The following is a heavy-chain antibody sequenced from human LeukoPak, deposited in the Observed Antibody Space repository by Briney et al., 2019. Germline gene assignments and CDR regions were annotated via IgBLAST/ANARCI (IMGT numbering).Heavy chain of an antibody. CDR2: ISSSSSYI. D-gene: IGHD6-13*01. CDR1: GFTFSSYS. Sequence: PGGSLRLSCAASGFTFSSYSMNRVRQAPEKGLEWVSSISSSSSYIYYADSVKGRFTISRDNAKNSLYLQMNSLRAEDTAVYYCARGGTLYSSSWFDYWGQGTLVTVSS. CDR3: ARGGTLYSSSWFDY. V-gene: IGHV3-21*01. J-gene: IGHJ4*02.